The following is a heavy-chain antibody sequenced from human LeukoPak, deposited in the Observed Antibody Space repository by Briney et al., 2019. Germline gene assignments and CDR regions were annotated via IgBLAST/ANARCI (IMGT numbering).Heavy chain of an antibody. Sequence: GGSLRLSCAASGFTFSSYSMNWVRQAPGKGLEWVSYISSSSSTIYYADSVKGRFTISRDNSKNTLYLQMNSLRAEDTAVYYCAKDGYCSGGSCYSAESPGYYFDYWGQGTLVTVSS. D-gene: IGHD2-15*01. V-gene: IGHV3-48*01. J-gene: IGHJ4*02. CDR1: GFTFSSYS. CDR2: ISSSSSTI. CDR3: AKDGYCSGGSCYSAESPGYYFDY.